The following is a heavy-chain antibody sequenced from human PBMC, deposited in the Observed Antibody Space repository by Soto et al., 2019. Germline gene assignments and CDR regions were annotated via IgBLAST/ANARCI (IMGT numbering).Heavy chain of an antibody. V-gene: IGHV3-7*03. J-gene: IGHJ6*02. CDR1: GFTFSMYS. CDR2: IPQDGVDG. D-gene: IGHD2-21*02. CDR3: ARDHLILPAHDFFYGSDV. Sequence: DVKLVESGGGLVQPGGSLRLSWEVSGFTFSMYSMSWVRQSPGKGLEWVAKIPQDGVDGHYADSVKGRFTISRDNGKNSLYLQLNNLRAEDTAVYYCARDHLILPAHDFFYGSDVWGRGATVTVSS.